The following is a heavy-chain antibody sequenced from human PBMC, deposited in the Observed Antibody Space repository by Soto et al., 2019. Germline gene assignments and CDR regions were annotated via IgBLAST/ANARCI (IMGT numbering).Heavy chain of an antibody. J-gene: IGHJ4*02. CDR3: ATLPPRIVVTVLAIPT. CDR2: VYHSGST. Sequence: SETLCLTCAVSGYSISSTHWWTWVRQTPVKGLEWIGEVYHSGSTSYNPSLKSRVTISVDKSNNQFSLKLTSVTAADTAVYYCATLPPRIVVTVLAIPTWGQETLVTVSS. CDR1: GYSISSTHW. V-gene: IGHV4-4*02. D-gene: IGHD2-2*02.